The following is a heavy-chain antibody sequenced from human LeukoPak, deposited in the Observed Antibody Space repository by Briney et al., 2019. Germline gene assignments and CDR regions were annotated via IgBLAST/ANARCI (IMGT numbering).Heavy chain of an antibody. V-gene: IGHV4-34*01. CDR3: ARPYYDILTGYYTGAFDI. J-gene: IGHJ3*02. Sequence: SETLSLTCAVYGGSFSGYYWGWIRQPPGKGLEWIGEINHSGSTNYNPSLKSRVTISVDTSKNQFSLKLSSVTAADTAVYYCARPYYDILTGYYTGAFDIWGQGTMVTVSS. CDR1: GGSFSGYY. CDR2: INHSGST. D-gene: IGHD3-9*01.